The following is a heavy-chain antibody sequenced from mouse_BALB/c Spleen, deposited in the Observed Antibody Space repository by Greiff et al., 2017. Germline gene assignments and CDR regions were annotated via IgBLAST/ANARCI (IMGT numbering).Heavy chain of an antibody. V-gene: IGHV1-18*01. CDR2: INPNYDST. Sequence: VQLQQSGAELVKPGASVKISCKASGYTFTDYNMDWVKQSHGKSLEWIGDINPNYDSTSYNQKFKGKATLTVDKSSSTAYMELRSMTSEDTAGYYCARGYGYDGYWYFDVWGAGTTVTVSS. D-gene: IGHD2-2*01. CDR3: ARGYGYDGYWYFDV. J-gene: IGHJ1*01. CDR1: GYTFTDYN.